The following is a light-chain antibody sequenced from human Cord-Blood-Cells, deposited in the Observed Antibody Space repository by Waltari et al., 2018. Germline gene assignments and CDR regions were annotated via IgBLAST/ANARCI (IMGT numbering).Light chain of an antibody. V-gene: IGKV3-20*01. CDR3: QQYGSSPYT. CDR1: QSVSSSY. J-gene: IGKJ2*01. CDR2: VAS. Sequence: EIVLTQSPGTLSLSPGERAPLSCRASQSVSSSYLAWYQQKPGQAPRLLIYVASSRATGIPDRFSGSGFGTDFTLTISRLEPEDFAVYYCQQYGSSPYTFGQGTKREIK.